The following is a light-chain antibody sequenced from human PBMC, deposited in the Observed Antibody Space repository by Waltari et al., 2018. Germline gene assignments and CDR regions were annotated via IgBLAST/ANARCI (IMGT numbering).Light chain of an antibody. CDR1: SGSIASNA. J-gene: IGLJ2*01. CDR3: QSYDRSNQV. CDR2: KDN. Sequence: NFMLTQPHSVSESPGKTVTISCTRSSGSIASNAVQWYQQRPGSPPTTVIDKDNQRPSGVPDRFSGSIDSSSNSASLTISGLKTDDEADYYCQSYDRSNQVFGGGTKLTVL. V-gene: IGLV6-57*01.